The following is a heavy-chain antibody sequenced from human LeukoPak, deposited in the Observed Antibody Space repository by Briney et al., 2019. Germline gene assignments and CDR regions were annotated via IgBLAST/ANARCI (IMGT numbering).Heavy chain of an antibody. D-gene: IGHD3-3*01. Sequence: GGSLRLSCAASGFTFSSYEMNWVRQAPGKGLEWVSYISSSGSTIYYADSVKGRFTISRDNAKNSLYLQMNSLRAEDTAVYYCARIDGSGPHYSVVYWGQGTLVTVSS. J-gene: IGHJ4*02. CDR3: ARIDGSGPHYSVVY. CDR2: ISSSGSTI. V-gene: IGHV3-48*03. CDR1: GFTFSSYE.